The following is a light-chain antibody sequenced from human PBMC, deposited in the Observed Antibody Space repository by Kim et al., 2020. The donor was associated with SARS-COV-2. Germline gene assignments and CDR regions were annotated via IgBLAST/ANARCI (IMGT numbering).Light chain of an antibody. CDR2: GSS. Sequence: QPVLTQPPSVSGAPGQRVTISCTGSSSNTGAGYDVNWYQQLPGTAPKLLIYGSSSRPSGVPDRFSGSKSATSASLAITGLQAEDEADYYCQSYDSSLSGYVFGTGTKVTVL. CDR1: SSNTGAGYD. CDR3: QSYDSSLSGYV. J-gene: IGLJ1*01. V-gene: IGLV1-40*01.